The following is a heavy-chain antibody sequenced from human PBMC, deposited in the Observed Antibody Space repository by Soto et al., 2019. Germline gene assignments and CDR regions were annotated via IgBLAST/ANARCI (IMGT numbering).Heavy chain of an antibody. V-gene: IGHV4-30-2*01. J-gene: IGHJ4*02. CDR2: IYHSGST. D-gene: IGHD6-19*01. CDR1: GVSISSGGYS. CDR3: ARAQWLVLDY. Sequence: PXETLSLTCTVSGVSISSGGYSWSWIRQPPGKGLEWIGYIYHSGSTYYNPSLKSRVTISLDRSKNHFSLKLSSVSAADTAVYYCARAQWLVLDYWGQGTLVIVSS.